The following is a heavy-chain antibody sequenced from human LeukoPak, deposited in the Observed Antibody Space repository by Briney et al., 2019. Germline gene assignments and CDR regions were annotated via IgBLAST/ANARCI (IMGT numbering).Heavy chain of an antibody. D-gene: IGHD4-17*01. CDR1: GGSISSGGYY. CDR2: IYYSGST. J-gene: IGHJ2*01. CDR3: ARHDDYGDYGASGLDFDL. Sequence: SQTLSLTCTVSGGSISSGGYYWSWIRQHPGKGLEWIGYIYYSGSTYYNPSLKSRVTISVDTSKNQFSLKLSSVTAADTAVYYCARHDDYGDYGASGLDFDLWGRGTLVTVSS. V-gene: IGHV4-31*03.